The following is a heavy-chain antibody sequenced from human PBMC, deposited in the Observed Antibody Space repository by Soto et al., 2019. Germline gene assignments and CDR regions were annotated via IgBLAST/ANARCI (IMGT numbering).Heavy chain of an antibody. CDR2: IWYDGSNK. J-gene: IGHJ4*02. D-gene: IGHD4-17*01. V-gene: IGHV3-33*01. CDR1: GFTFSSYG. Sequence: QVQLVESGGGVVQPGRSLRLSCAASGFTFSSYGMHWVRQAPGKGLEWVAVIWYDGSNKYYADSVKGRFTISRDKSKNTLYLQMNSLRSEDTAEYYCARVGTYGDYEFDYWGQGTLVTVSS. CDR3: ARVGTYGDYEFDY.